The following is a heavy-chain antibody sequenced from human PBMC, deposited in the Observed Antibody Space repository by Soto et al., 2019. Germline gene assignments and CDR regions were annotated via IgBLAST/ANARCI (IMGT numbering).Heavy chain of an antibody. V-gene: IGHV1-24*01. J-gene: IGHJ6*02. Sequence: ASVKVSCKVSGYTLTELSMHWVRQAPGKGLEWMGGFDPEDGETIYAQKFQGRVTMTEDTSTDTAYMELSSLRSEDTAVYYCATAIGDFWSGYYRNNYYYYGMDVWGQGTTVTVSS. CDR1: GYTLTELS. D-gene: IGHD3-3*01. CDR2: FDPEDGET. CDR3: ATAIGDFWSGYYRNNYYYYGMDV.